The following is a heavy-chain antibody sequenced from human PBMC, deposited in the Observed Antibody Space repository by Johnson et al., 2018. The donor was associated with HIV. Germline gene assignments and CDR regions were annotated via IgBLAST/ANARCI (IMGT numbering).Heavy chain of an antibody. D-gene: IGHD6-13*01. CDR2: ILYDGDNK. V-gene: IGHV3-30*18. CDR1: GFTFSSYE. CDR3: AKEEGLASAGTGEAFDI. Sequence: QMQLVESGGGLVQPGGSLRLSCAASGFTFSSYEMNWVRQAPGKGLEWVAFILYDGDNKYYADPVKGRFTISRDNSKNTLYLQMNSLRAEDTAVYYCAKEEGLASAGTGEAFDIWGQGTMVTVSS. J-gene: IGHJ3*02.